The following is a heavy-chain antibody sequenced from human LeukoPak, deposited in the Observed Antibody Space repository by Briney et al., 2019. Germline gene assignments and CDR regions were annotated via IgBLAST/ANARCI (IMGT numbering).Heavy chain of an antibody. D-gene: IGHD2-15*01. Sequence: SETLSLTCTVSGGSISSYYWSWIRQPPGKGLEWIGYIYYSGSTNYNPSLKSRVTISVDTSKNQFSLKLSSVTAADTAVYYCARGLGYCSGGSCYKIHWFDLWGQGTLVTVSS. J-gene: IGHJ5*02. V-gene: IGHV4-59*01. CDR3: ARGLGYCSGGSCYKIHWFDL. CDR2: IYYSGST. CDR1: GGSISSYY.